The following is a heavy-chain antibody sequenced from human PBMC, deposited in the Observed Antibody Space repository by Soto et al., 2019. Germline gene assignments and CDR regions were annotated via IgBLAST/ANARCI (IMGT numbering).Heavy chain of an antibody. CDR3: ARERGEVLGPAANPIYSYDMGV. CDR2: IYNSGST. V-gene: IGHV4-31*03. J-gene: IGHJ6*02. D-gene: IGHD2-2*01. CDR1: GGSISSSPYY. Sequence: QVQLQESGPGLVKPSQTLSLTCTVSGGSISSSPYYWTWIRQHPGKGLVWIGYIYNSGSTNYNPSLKSRDAMALDTSKNQISLKLSSVTAADTAVYYCARERGEVLGPAANPIYSYDMGVWGQGTTVTVSS.